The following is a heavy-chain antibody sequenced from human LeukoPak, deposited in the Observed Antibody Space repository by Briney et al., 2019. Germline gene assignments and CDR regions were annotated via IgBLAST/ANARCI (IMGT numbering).Heavy chain of an antibody. CDR3: AKDQRITMIVVVTPFDD. CDR1: GFTFSSYG. Sequence: GGSLRLSCAASGFTFSSYGMHWVRQAPGKGLEGVAFIRYDGSNEYYANSVKGRFTISRDNSKNTLYLQMNSLRPEDTAVYYCAKDQRITMIVVVTPFDDWGQGTLVTVSS. V-gene: IGHV3-30*02. J-gene: IGHJ4*02. CDR2: IRYDGSNE. D-gene: IGHD3-22*01.